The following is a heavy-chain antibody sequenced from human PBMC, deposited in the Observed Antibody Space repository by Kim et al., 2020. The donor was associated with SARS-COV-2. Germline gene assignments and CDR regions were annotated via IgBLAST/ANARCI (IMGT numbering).Heavy chain of an antibody. V-gene: IGHV4-39*01. Sequence: SETLSLTCTVSGGSISSSSYYWGWIRQPPGKGLEWIGSIYYSGSTYYNPSLKSRVTISVDTSKNQFSPKLSSVTAADTAVYYCAGGYSSSWYDGRRYYYYYYYMDVWGKGTTVTVSS. CDR2: IYYSGST. D-gene: IGHD6-13*01. CDR3: AGGYSSSWYDGRRYYYYYYYMDV. J-gene: IGHJ6*03. CDR1: GGSISSSSYY.